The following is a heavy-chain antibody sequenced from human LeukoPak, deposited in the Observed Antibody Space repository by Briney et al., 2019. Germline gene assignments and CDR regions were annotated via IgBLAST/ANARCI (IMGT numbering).Heavy chain of an antibody. V-gene: IGHV4-30-4*01. CDR3: ATHGLGIVTAANFDY. J-gene: IGHJ4*02. D-gene: IGHD2/OR15-2a*01. Sequence: SETLSLTCTVSGGSISSGDYYWSWIRQPPGKGLEWIGYIYYSGSTYYNPSLKSRVTISVDTSKNQFSLKLTSVTASDTALYYCATHGLGIVTAANFDYWGQGTLVTVSS. CDR1: GGSISSGDYY. CDR2: IYYSGST.